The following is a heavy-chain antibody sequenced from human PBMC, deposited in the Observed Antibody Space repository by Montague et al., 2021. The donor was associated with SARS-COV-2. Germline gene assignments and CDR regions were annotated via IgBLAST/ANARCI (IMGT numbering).Heavy chain of an antibody. J-gene: IGHJ2*01. D-gene: IGHD6-19*01. CDR1: GFSVSTSGLC. CDR3: ARIPEYSSGGGPDWCFDL. V-gene: IGHV2-70*01. CDR2: IDWDDDT. Sequence: PALVXPTQTLTLTCTFSGFSVSTSGLCVSWIRQPPGKALEWLALIDWDDDTYYSTSLKTRLTISKDTSKNQVVLTMTDMDPVDTGTYYCARIPEYSSGGGPDWCFDLWGRGTLVTVSS.